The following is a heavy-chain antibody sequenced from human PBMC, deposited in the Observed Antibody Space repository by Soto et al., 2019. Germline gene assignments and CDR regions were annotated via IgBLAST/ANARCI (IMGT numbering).Heavy chain of an antibody. V-gene: IGHV3-23*01. J-gene: IGHJ4*02. CDR2: PSGSGGST. CDR1: VLTFIRYG. Sequence: PGGSVRSSCAASVLTFIRYGIHWVCQFAVKELQWLAAPSGSGGSTYYADSVKGRFTISRDNSKNTLYLQMNSLRAEDTAVYYCAKDPRPTHYYDSSGDPPQKYYFDYWGQGTLVTVSS. D-gene: IGHD3-22*01. CDR3: AKDPRPTHYYDSSGDPPQKYYFDY.